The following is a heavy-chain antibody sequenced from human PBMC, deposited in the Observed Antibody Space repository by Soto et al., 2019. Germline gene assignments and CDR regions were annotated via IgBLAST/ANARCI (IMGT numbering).Heavy chain of an antibody. Sequence: SETLSLTCAVSGGSISSSNWWSWVRQPPGKGLEWIGEIYHSGSTNYNPSLKSRVTISVDKSKNQFSLKLSSVTAADTAVYYCARSDAYYDILTGYYSRGTFDPWGQGTLVTVYS. CDR2: IYHSGST. V-gene: IGHV4-4*02. CDR1: GGSISSSNW. D-gene: IGHD3-9*01. J-gene: IGHJ5*02. CDR3: ARSDAYYDILTGYYSRGTFDP.